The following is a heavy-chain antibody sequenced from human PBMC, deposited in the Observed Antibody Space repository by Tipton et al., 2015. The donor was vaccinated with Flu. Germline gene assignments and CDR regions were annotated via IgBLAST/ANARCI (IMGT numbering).Heavy chain of an antibody. J-gene: IGHJ3*02. CDR3: ARFAYSFDYPAAFDI. V-gene: IGHV4-34*01. CDR1: GGSFSGYY. CDR2: INHSGST. D-gene: IGHD5-18*01. Sequence: TLSLTCAVYGGSFSGYYWSWLRPPPGKGLERIGEINHSGSTIYNPSLKGRFTISVDTSKNQFSLKLSSVTAADTAVYYCARFAYSFDYPAAFDIWGEGTMVTHSS.